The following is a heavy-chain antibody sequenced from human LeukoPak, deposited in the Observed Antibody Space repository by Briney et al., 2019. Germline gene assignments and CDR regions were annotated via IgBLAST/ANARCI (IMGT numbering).Heavy chain of an antibody. D-gene: IGHD4-23*01. J-gene: IGHJ5*02. CDR3: ARDSDYGGNRGVWFDP. CDR1: GGSISNYY. V-gene: IGHV4-4*07. CDR2: IHSSGGT. Sequence: WETLSLTCTVSGGSISNYYWNWIRQSAGRGLELIGRIHSSGGTNYNPSLKSRLTISVDTSKNHFSLKLSSVTAADTAVYYCARDSDYGGNRGVWFDPWGQGTLVTVSS.